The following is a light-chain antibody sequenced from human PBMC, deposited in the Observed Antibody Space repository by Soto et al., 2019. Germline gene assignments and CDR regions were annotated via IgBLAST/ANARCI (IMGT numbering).Light chain of an antibody. J-gene: IGLJ1*01. CDR1: SSDVGGYNY. CDR2: DVS. Sequence: QSALTQPASVSGSPGQSITISCTGTSSDVGGYNYVSWYQQHPGKAPKLMIYDVSNRPSGVSNRFSGSKSGNTASPTISGLQAEDEADYYCSSYTSSSSVFGTGTKVTDL. V-gene: IGLV2-14*01. CDR3: SSYTSSSSV.